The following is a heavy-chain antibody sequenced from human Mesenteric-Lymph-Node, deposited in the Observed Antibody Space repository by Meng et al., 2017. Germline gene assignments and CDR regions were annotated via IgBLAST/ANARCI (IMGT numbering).Heavy chain of an antibody. J-gene: IGHJ4*02. V-gene: IGHV1-69*06. Sequence: AELKNPGSPVKVSCKASGGTFSSYAISLLRHAPGQGIEWMGGIIPSFGTANYAQKFQGRGTITSDKSTSTAYMELSSLRSEDTAVYYCARTTIAAAGTNYFDYWGQGTLVTVSS. D-gene: IGHD6-13*01. CDR1: GGTFSSYA. CDR2: IIPSFGTA. CDR3: ARTTIAAAGTNYFDY.